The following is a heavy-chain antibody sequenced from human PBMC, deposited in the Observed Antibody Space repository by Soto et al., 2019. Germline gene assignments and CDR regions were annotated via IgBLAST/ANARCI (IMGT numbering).Heavy chain of an antibody. V-gene: IGHV1-69*06. Sequence: ASVKVSCKASGGTFSSYAISWVRQAPGQGHEWMGGIIPIFGTANYAQKFQGRVTMTEDTSTDTAYMELSSLRSEDTAVYYCATVWVSIYGLGWFDPWGQGTLVTVSS. CDR2: IIPIFGTA. J-gene: IGHJ5*02. CDR3: ATVWVSIYGLGWFDP. D-gene: IGHD3-3*01. CDR1: GGTFSSYA.